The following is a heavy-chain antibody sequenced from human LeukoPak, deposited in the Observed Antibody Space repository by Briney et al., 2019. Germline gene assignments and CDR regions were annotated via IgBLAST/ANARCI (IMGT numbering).Heavy chain of an antibody. CDR3: ATDVSGSWYIDAFDI. V-gene: IGHV1-24*01. Sequence: GASVKVSCKVSGYTLTELSMHWVRQAPGKGLEWMGGFDPEDGETIYAQKFQGRVTMTEDTSTDTAYMELSSLRSEDTAVYYCATDVSGSWYIDAFDIWGQGTMVTVSS. CDR1: GYTLTELS. J-gene: IGHJ3*02. D-gene: IGHD1-26*01. CDR2: FDPEDGET.